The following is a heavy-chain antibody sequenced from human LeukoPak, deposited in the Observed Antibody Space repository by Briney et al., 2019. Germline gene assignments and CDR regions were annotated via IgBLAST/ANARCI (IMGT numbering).Heavy chain of an antibody. CDR3: VTMTSYYYGSGSPNWFDP. D-gene: IGHD3-10*01. CDR2: ISSSSSYI. V-gene: IGHV3-21*01. CDR1: GFTFSSYS. J-gene: IGHJ5*02. Sequence: GGSLRLSCAASGFTFSSYSMNWVRQAPGKGLEWVSSISSSSSYIYYADSVKGRFTISRDNAKNSLYLQMNSLRAEDTAVYYCVTMTSYYYGSGSPNWFDPWGQGTLVTVSS.